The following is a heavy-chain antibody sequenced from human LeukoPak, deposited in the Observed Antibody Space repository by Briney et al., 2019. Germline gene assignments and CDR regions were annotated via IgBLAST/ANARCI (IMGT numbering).Heavy chain of an antibody. CDR2: IYHSGST. D-gene: IGHD6-19*01. CDR3: ARDGAVAGTGFDY. Sequence: SETLSLTCTVSGGSISSYYWSWIRQPPGKGLEWIGYIYHSGSTYYNPSLKSRVTISVDRSKNQFFLKLSSVTAADTAVYYCARDGAVAGTGFDYWGQGTLVTVSS. CDR1: GGSISSYY. V-gene: IGHV4-59*12. J-gene: IGHJ4*02.